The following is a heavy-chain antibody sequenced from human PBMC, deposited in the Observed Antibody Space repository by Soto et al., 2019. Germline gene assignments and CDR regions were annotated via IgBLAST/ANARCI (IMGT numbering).Heavy chain of an antibody. J-gene: IGHJ6*02. CDR3: ARGIRVVRGVMVSYYYGMDV. V-gene: IGHV3-48*01. CDR1: GFTFTPYV. D-gene: IGHD3-10*01. CDR2: ISGTSSSI. Sequence: PGGSLRLSCTASGFTFTPYVMNWVRQAPGKGLEWVASISGTSSSIYYADSVKGRYTISRDNAMNSLNLYMTSLRREDTAVYYCARGIRVVRGVMVSYYYGMDVWGQGTTVTVSS.